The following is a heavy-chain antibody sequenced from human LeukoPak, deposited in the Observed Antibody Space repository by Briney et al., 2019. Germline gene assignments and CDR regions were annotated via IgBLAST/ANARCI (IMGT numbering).Heavy chain of an antibody. D-gene: IGHD6-13*01. V-gene: IGHV3-9*01. J-gene: IGHJ4*02. CDR3: AKDRPVRGQQLSTFDY. CDR1: GFTFDDYA. CDR2: ISWNSGSI. Sequence: PGRSLRLSCAASGFTFDDYAMHWVRQAPGKGLEWVSGISWNSGSIGYADSVKGRFTISRDNAKNSLYLQMNSLRAEDTALYYCAKDRPVRGQQLSTFDYWGQGTLVTVSS.